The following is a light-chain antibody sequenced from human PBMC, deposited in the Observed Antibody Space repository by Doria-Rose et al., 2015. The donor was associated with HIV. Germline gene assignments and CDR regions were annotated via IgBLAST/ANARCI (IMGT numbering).Light chain of an antibody. J-gene: IGKJ1*01. Sequence: TQSPGTLSLSPGERATLSCRASQSFSSTYLAWYQQKPGQAPSLLIYAGSTRATGIPDRFSASGSGTDFTLTINRLEPEDFALYYCHQYGTSWTFGQGTKVEI. V-gene: IGKV3-20*01. CDR1: QSFSSTY. CDR3: HQYGTSWT. CDR2: AGS.